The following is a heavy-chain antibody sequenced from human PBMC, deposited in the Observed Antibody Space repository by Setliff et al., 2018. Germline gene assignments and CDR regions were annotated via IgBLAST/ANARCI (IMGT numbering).Heavy chain of an antibody. CDR2: INTNTGNP. CDR3: ARDRRCSSTSCRTDDAFDI. V-gene: IGHV7-4-1*02. J-gene: IGHJ3*02. D-gene: IGHD2-2*01. Sequence: GASVKVSCKASGYTFTSYAMNWVRQAPGQGLEWMGWINTNTGNPTYAQGFTGRFVFSLDTSVSTAYLQISSLKAEDTAVYYCARDRRCSSTSCRTDDAFDIWGQGTMVTVSS. CDR1: GYTFTSYA.